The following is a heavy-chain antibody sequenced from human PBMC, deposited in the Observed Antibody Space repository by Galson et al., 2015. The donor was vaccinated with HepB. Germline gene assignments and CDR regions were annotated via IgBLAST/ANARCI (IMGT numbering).Heavy chain of an antibody. V-gene: IGHV5-51*01. D-gene: IGHD3-10*01. CDR2: IYPGDSDT. Sequence: QSGAEVKKPGESLKISCKGSGYSFTSYWIGWVRQMPGKGLEWMGIIYPGDSDTRYSPSFQGQVTISADKSISTAYLQWSSLKASDTAMYYCATPGGIYGSGSYSGDYWGQGTLVTVSS. CDR1: GYSFTSYW. J-gene: IGHJ4*02. CDR3: ATPGGIYGSGSYSGDY.